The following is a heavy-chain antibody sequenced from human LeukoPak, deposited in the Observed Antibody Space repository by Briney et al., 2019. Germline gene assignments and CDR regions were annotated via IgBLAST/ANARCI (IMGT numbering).Heavy chain of an antibody. V-gene: IGHV4-59*11. Sequence: SETLSLTCTVSGGSINSHYWSWIRQPPGKGLEGIGDIYDTWITNYNPSLKSRVTIFVDTSQNQLSLTFSSVPAADTAVYYCAREVLRSGWYGGAFDYWGQGTLVTVST. J-gene: IGHJ4*02. D-gene: IGHD6-19*01. CDR3: AREVLRSGWYGGAFDY. CDR1: GGSINSHY. CDR2: IYDTWIT.